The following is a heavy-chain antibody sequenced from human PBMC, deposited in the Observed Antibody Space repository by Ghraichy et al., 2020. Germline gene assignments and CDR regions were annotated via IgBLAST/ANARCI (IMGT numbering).Heavy chain of an antibody. CDR1: GFTFSSYS. Sequence: GESLNISCAASGFTFSSYSMNWVRQAPGKGLEWVSYISSSISTIYYADSVKGRFTISRDNAKNSLYLQMNSLRAEDTAVYYCAKERGSSSSGGVDYFDYWGQGTLVTVSS. CDR2: ISSSISTI. V-gene: IGHV3-48*01. D-gene: IGHD6-6*01. CDR3: AKERGSSSSGGVDYFDY. J-gene: IGHJ4*02.